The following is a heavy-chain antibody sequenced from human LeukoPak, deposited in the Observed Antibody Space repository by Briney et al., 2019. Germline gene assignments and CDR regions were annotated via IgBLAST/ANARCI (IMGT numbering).Heavy chain of an antibody. CDR3: ARVGTTTGGYDC. CDR1: GGSFSGYY. J-gene: IGHJ4*02. CDR2: INHSGST. Sequence: SETLSLTCAVYGGSFSGYYWSWIRQPPGKGLEWIGEINHSGSTNYNPSLKSRVTISADTSKNQFSLKLSSVTAADTAVHYCARVGTTTGGYDCWGQGTLVTVSS. D-gene: IGHD1-1*01. V-gene: IGHV4-34*01.